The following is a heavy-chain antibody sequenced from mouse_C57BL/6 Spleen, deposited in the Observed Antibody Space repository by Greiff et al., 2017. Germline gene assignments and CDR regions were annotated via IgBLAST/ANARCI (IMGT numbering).Heavy chain of an antibody. CDR1: GFTFSIYA. V-gene: IGHV5-4*01. CDR3: ARDVTWYFDV. CDR2: ISDGGSYT. J-gene: IGHJ1*03. Sequence: EVKLVESGGGLVKPGGSLKLSCAASGFTFSIYAMSWVRQTPEKRLEWVATISDGGSYTYYPDNVKGRFTISRDNAKNNLYLQMRHLKSEDTALYYCARDVTWYFDVWGTGTTVTVSS.